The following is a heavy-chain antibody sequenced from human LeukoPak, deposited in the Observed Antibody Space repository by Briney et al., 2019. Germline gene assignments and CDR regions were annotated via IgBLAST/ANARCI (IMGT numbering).Heavy chain of an antibody. Sequence: PGGSLRLSCAASGFTFSDYYMSWIRQAPGKGLEWVSYISSSSTYIYSADSVKGRFTISRDNAKNSLYLQMNSLRAEDTAVYYCARDPYCSSTSCNNAFDIWGQGTMVTVSS. CDR1: GFTFSDYY. J-gene: IGHJ3*02. V-gene: IGHV3-11*06. CDR3: ARDPYCSSTSCNNAFDI. CDR2: ISSSSTYI. D-gene: IGHD2-2*02.